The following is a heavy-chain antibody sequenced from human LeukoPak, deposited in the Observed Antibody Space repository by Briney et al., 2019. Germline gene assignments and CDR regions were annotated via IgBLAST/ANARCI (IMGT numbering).Heavy chain of an antibody. CDR2: IKQDGSEE. CDR3: ARDLTSADY. V-gene: IGHV3-7*01. J-gene: IGHJ4*02. D-gene: IGHD1-14*01. CDR1: GFTFSSYW. Sequence: PGGSLRLSRAASGFTFSSYWMSWVRQAPGKGLEWVANIKQDGSEEYYVDSVKGRFTISRDNAKNSLYLQMISLRAEDTAVYYCARDLTSADYWGQGTLVTVSS.